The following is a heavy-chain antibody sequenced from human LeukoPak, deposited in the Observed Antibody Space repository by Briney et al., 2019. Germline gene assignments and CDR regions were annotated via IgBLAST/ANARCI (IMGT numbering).Heavy chain of an antibody. CDR2: ISSSGSTI. CDR3: ARDWVTMVRGSYYYYGMDV. CDR1: GFTFSSYE. V-gene: IGHV3-48*03. D-gene: IGHD3-10*01. J-gene: IGHJ6*02. Sequence: PGGSLRLSCAASGFTFSSYEMNWVRQAPGKGLEWVSYISSSGSTIYYADSVKGRFTISRDNAKNSLYLQLNRLRAEDTAVYYCARDWVTMVRGSYYYYGMDVWGQGTTVTVSS.